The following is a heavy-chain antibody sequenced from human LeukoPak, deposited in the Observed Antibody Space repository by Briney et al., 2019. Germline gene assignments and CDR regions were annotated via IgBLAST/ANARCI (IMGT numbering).Heavy chain of an antibody. J-gene: IGHJ3*02. D-gene: IGHD6-19*01. V-gene: IGHV4-39*01. CDR3: ARHNRAQWLPQGSAFDI. CDR1: GGSISSSSYY. CDR2: IYYSGST. Sequence: SETLSLTCTVSGGSISSSSYYWGWIRQPPGKGLEWIGSIYYSGSTYYNPSLKSRVTISVDTSKNQFSLKLSSVTAADTAVYYCARHNRAQWLPQGSAFDIWGQGTMVTVSS.